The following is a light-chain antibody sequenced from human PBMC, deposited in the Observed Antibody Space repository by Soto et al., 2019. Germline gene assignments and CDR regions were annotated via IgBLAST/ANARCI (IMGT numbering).Light chain of an antibody. J-gene: IGLJ1*01. CDR3: NSFTTLSNRV. CDR2: EVT. Sequence: QSALTQPASVSGSPGQSITISCTGTSSDIGAYNYVSWYQQHPGKAPKLLIYEVTNRPSGVSDRFSGSKSGNTASLTISGLQAEDEANYYCNSFTTLSNRVFGPGTKLTVL. CDR1: SSDIGAYNY. V-gene: IGLV2-14*01.